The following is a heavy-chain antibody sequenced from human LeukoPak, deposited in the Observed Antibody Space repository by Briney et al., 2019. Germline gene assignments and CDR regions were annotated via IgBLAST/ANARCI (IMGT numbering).Heavy chain of an antibody. D-gene: IGHD2-2*01. V-gene: IGHV4-39*07. Sequence: SETLSLTCTVSGGSISSSSYYWGWIRQPPGKGLEWIGSIYYSGSTYYNPSLKSRVTISVDTSKNQFSPKLSSVTAADTAVYYCATQVGQYLTPYYFDYWGQGTLVTVSS. J-gene: IGHJ4*02. CDR2: IYYSGST. CDR3: ATQVGQYLTPYYFDY. CDR1: GGSISSSSYY.